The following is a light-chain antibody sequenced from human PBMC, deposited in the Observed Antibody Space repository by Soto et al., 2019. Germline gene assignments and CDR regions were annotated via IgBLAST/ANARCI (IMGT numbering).Light chain of an antibody. J-gene: IGLJ3*02. Sequence: QSVLTQSPSVSGAPGQRVTVSCIGSSSNIGAGYPVHWYQQVPGTAPKLLIYGNTNRPSGVPDRFSGSKSGTSASLAITGLQAEDEADYYCQSYDSSLSGWVFGGGTKVTVL. CDR1: SSNIGAGYP. CDR3: QSYDSSLSGWV. CDR2: GNT. V-gene: IGLV1-40*01.